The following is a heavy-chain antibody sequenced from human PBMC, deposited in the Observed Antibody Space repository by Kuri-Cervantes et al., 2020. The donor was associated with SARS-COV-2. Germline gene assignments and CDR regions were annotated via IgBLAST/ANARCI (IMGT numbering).Heavy chain of an antibody. Sequence: GESLKISCAASGFTFSSYGMHWVRQAPGKGLEWVAVISYDGSNKYYADSVKGRFTLSRGNAKNMLFLQMNSLRAEDTAVYYCVRDGDHWNFDYWGQGTLVTVSS. J-gene: IGHJ4*02. CDR1: GFTFSSYG. CDR2: ISYDGSNK. CDR3: VRDGDHWNFDY. V-gene: IGHV3-30*12. D-gene: IGHD1-1*01.